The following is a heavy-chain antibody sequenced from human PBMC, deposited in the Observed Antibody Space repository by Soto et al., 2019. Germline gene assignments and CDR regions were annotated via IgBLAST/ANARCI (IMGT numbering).Heavy chain of an antibody. CDR2: IYHSGST. V-gene: IGHV4-4*02. CDR3: AGGGGIWRSYGPHDAFDN. J-gene: IGHJ3*02. CDR1: GGSISSSNW. D-gene: IGHD3-16*01. Sequence: PSAILSFACAVSGGSISSSNWLICVRHPPGKGLDWIGEIYHSGSTNYNTSLKSRVTISVDKSKNQFSLKLSSVTAADTAVYYLAGGGGIWRSYGPHDAFDNWAQGTMDTDSS.